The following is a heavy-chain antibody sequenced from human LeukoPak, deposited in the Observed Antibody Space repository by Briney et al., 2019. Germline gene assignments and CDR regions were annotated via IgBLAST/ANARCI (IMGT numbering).Heavy chain of an antibody. CDR1: GFNFRNFE. J-gene: IGHJ3*02. D-gene: IGHD6-6*01. V-gene: IGHV3-48*03. CDR2: IGTTGGTI. CDR3: ARLTRVSQGQDAFDI. Sequence: GGSLRLSCATSGFNFRNFEMTWVRQAPGKGLERVSYIGTTGGTIYHADSVKGRFTTSRDNSNNSLSLHMNSLRAEDTAVYYCARLTRVSQGQDAFDIWGQGTVVAVSS.